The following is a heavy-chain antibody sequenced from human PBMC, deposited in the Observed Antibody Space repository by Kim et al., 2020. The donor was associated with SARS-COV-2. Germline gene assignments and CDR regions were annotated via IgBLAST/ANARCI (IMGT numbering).Heavy chain of an antibody. D-gene: IGHD1-26*01. J-gene: IGHJ4*02. CDR3: ASQVGATGVDY. CDR2: ISSSSSYI. V-gene: IGHV3-21*04. Sequence: GGSLRLSCAASGFTFSSYSMNWVRQAPGKGLEWVSSISSSSSYIYYADSVKGRFTISRDNAKNSLYLQMNSLRAEDTAVYYCASQVGATGVDYWGQGTLVTASS. CDR1: GFTFSSYS.